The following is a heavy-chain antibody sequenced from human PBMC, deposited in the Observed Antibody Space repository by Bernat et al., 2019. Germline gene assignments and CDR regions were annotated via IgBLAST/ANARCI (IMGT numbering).Heavy chain of an antibody. V-gene: IGHV3-23*04. Sequence: VQLVESGGGVVQPWRSLRLSCAASGFTFSSYAMSWVRQAPGKGLEWVSAISGSGGSTYYADSVKGRFTISRDNSKNTLYLQMNSLRAEDTAVYYCAKCGLLGPRERYYFDYWGQGTLVTVSS. CDR3: AKCGLLGPRERYYFDY. CDR1: GFTFSSYA. J-gene: IGHJ4*02. CDR2: ISGSGGST. D-gene: IGHD1-1*01.